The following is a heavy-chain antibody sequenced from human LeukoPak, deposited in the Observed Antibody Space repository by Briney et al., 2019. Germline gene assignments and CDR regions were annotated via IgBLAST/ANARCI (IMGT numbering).Heavy chain of an antibody. Sequence: GGSLRPSCAASGFTFSSYSMNWVRQAPGKGLEWVSSISSSSSYIYYADSVKGRFTISRDNAKNSLYLQMNSLRAEDTAVYYCARDRARSYYYDSSGYYSPLDYWGQGTLVTVSS. CDR3: ARDRARSYYYDSSGYYSPLDY. CDR1: GFTFSSYS. CDR2: ISSSSSYI. V-gene: IGHV3-21*01. J-gene: IGHJ4*02. D-gene: IGHD3-22*01.